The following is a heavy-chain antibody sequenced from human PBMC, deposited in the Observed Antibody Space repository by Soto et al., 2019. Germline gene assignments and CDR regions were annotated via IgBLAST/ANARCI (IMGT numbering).Heavy chain of an antibody. D-gene: IGHD1-26*01. CDR1: GDSVSSNSAG. J-gene: IGHJ4*01. Sequence: QTLSLTCAITGDSVSSNSAGWSWVRQSPSRGLEWLGRTYYRSKWYYEYAVSVRGRITINPDTSKNQYSLQLNSVTPEDAAVYFCARGEQYSGRIFDYWGQGTLVTVSS. V-gene: IGHV6-1*01. CDR2: TYYRSKWYY. CDR3: ARGEQYSGRIFDY.